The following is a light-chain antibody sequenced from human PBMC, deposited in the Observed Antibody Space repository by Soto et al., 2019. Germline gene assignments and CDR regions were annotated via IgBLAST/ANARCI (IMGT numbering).Light chain of an antibody. V-gene: IGLV2-14*01. CDR2: NVS. Sequence: QSALTQPASVSGSPGQSITISCTGTGSDVGGYNSVSWYQQHPGKAPKLMIHNVSDRPSGVSYRFSGSKSGNTASLTISGLQTEDEADYYCSSYASSDTLVFGGGTKLTVL. CDR1: GSDVGGYNS. J-gene: IGLJ2*01. CDR3: SSYASSDTLV.